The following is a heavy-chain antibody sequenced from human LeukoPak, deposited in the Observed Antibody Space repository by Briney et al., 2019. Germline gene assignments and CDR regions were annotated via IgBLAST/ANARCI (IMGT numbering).Heavy chain of an antibody. V-gene: IGHV3-30-3*01. D-gene: IGHD2-21*02. Sequence: GGSLRLSCAASGFTFSSYAMHWVRQAPGKGLEWVAVISYDGSNKYYADSVKGRFTISRDNSKNTLYLQMNSLRAEDTAVYYCVRDLGTYCGGDCYWPTDYWGQGTLVTVSS. J-gene: IGHJ4*02. CDR1: GFTFSSYA. CDR2: ISYDGSNK. CDR3: VRDLGTYCGGDCYWPTDY.